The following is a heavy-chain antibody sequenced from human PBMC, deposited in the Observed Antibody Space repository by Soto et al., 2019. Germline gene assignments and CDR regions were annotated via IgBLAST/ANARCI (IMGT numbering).Heavy chain of an antibody. D-gene: IGHD3-10*01. CDR1: GFTFSSYA. J-gene: IGHJ6*02. CDR2: ISGSGGST. CDR3: AKEMVVGGVAYYYYYGLDS. V-gene: IGHV3-23*01. Sequence: GGSLRLSCAASGFTFSSYAMSWVRQAPGKGLEWVSAISGSGGSTYYADSVKGRFTISRDNSKNTLYLQMNSLKAEDTAVYYCAKEMVVGGVAYYYYYGLDSWGQGTRVSASS.